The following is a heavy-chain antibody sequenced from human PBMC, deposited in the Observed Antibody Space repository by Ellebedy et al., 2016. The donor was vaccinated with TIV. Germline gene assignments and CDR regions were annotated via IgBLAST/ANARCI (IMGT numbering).Heavy chain of an antibody. CDR2: INPSGGST. CDR1: GYTFTSYY. Sequence: ASVKVSCXASGYTFTSYYMHWVRQAPGQGLEWMGIINPSGGSTSYAQKFQGRVTMTRDTSTSTVYMELSSLRSEDTAVYYCARDRTGSSAHRDAFDIWGQGTMVTVSS. D-gene: IGHD6-6*01. J-gene: IGHJ3*02. V-gene: IGHV1-46*01. CDR3: ARDRTGSSAHRDAFDI.